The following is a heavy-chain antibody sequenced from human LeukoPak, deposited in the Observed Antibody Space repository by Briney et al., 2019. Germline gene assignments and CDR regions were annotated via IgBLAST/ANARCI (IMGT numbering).Heavy chain of an antibody. CDR2: MSSSSSTV. J-gene: IGHJ3*02. V-gene: IGHV3-11*04. CDR3: ARSEPYSSSWHGAFDI. Sequence: GGSLRLSCVVSGLTYSDYYMNWVRQAPGKGLEWVSYMSSSSSTVYYADSVKGRFTISRDNAKNSLYLQMDSLRAGDTAVYYCARSEPYSSSWHGAFDIWGQGTMVTVSS. D-gene: IGHD6-13*01. CDR1: GLTYSDYY.